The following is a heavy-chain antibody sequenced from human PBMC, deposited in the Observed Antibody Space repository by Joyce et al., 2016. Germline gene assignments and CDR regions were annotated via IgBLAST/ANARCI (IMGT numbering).Heavy chain of an antibody. CDR1: GFTVSSNY. Sequence: EVQLVESGGGLIRPGGSLRLSCAASGFTVSSNYMTWVRRAPGKGLEWVSVIYSGGDRIYADSVKSRFTISRVNSKNTLYLQMNNLKADDTAVYYCARGVFSWGQGILVSVAS. J-gene: IGHJ5*02. CDR3: ARGVFS. V-gene: IGHV3-53*01. CDR2: IYSGGDR. D-gene: IGHD2-8*01.